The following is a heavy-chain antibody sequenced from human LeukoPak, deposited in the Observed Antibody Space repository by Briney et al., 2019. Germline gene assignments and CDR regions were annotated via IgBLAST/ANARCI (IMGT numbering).Heavy chain of an antibody. CDR2: IYYSGST. CDR3: ATHGGDASGSSNFDH. Sequence: SETLSLTCTVSGASISSSNYYWGWIRQPPGKGLKWIGSIYYSGSTYNNPSLQSRVTLSVDMSKNQFSLKLNSVTAADTGVYYCATHGGDASGSSNFDHWGQGTLVTVSS. D-gene: IGHD3-10*01. J-gene: IGHJ4*02. V-gene: IGHV4-39*01. CDR1: GASISSSNYY.